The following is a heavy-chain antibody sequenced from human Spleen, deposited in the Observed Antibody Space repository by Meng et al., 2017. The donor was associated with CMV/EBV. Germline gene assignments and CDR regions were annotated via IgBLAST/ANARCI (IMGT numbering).Heavy chain of an antibody. V-gene: IGHV5-51*01. CDR3: ARYGRAAAGQYYYYYYGMDV. Sequence: GESLKISCKGSGYSFTSYWIGWVRQVPGKDLEWMGIIYPGDSDTRYSPSFQGQVTISADKSISTAYLQWSSLKASDTAMYYCARYGRAAAGQYYYYYYGMDVWGQGTTVTVSS. D-gene: IGHD6-13*01. CDR2: IYPGDSDT. CDR1: GYSFTSYW. J-gene: IGHJ6*02.